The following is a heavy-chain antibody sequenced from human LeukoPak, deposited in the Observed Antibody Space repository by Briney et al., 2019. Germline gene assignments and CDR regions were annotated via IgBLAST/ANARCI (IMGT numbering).Heavy chain of an antibody. Sequence: GGSLRLSCAASGFTFSSYAMSWVRQAPGKGPEWVSAISGSGGSTYYADSVKGRFTISRDNSKNTLYLQMNNLRAEDTAVYYCAKDDSRGSGSSGWFDPWGQGTLVTVSS. D-gene: IGHD3-10*01. CDR1: GFTFSSYA. CDR2: ISGSGGST. J-gene: IGHJ5*02. V-gene: IGHV3-23*01. CDR3: AKDDSRGSGSSGWFDP.